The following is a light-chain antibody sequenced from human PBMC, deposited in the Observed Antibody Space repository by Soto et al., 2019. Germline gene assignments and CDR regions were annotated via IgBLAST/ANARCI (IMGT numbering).Light chain of an antibody. V-gene: IGLV1-40*01. CDR3: QSYDSSLRGLV. Sequence: QSVLTQPPSVSGAPGQRVTISCTGSSSNIGAGYDVHWYQQLPGTAPKLLMYGNNIRPSWVPDRFSDSKSGTSASLAITGLQAEDEAAYFCQSYDSSLRGLVFGGGTQLTVL. CDR1: SSNIGAGYD. J-gene: IGLJ3*02. CDR2: GNN.